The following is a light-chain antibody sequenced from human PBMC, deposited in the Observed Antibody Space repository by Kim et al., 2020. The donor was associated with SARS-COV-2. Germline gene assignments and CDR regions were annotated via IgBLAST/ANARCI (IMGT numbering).Light chain of an antibody. CDR3: NSRDSNDNVV. V-gene: IGLV3-19*01. J-gene: IGLJ2*01. Sequence: ASGQTVRSTCQGDSLRSYYATWYQQKPGQAPILVIYGKNNRPSGIPDRFSGSSSGNTASLTITGTQAGDEADYYCNSRDSNDNVVFGGGTKLTVL. CDR2: GKN. CDR1: SLRSYY.